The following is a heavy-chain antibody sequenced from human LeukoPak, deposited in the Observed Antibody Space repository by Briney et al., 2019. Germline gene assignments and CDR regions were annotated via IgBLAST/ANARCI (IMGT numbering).Heavy chain of an antibody. CDR1: GFTFSDYY. J-gene: IGHJ3*02. CDR3: ARDRVGGSYVFDI. V-gene: IGHV3-11*06. Sequence: GGSLRLSCAASGFTFSDYYMSWIRQAPGKGLEWVSYISDSSGYTKDADSVKGRFTISRDNAKKSLYLQMNSLRAEDTAVYYCARDRVGGSYVFDIWGQGTMITVSS. CDR2: ISDSSGYT. D-gene: IGHD1-26*01.